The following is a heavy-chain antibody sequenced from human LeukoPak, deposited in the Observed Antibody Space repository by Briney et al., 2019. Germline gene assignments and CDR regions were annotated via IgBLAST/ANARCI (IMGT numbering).Heavy chain of an antibody. J-gene: IGHJ4*02. V-gene: IGHV4-59*10. Sequence: SETLSLTCAVYGGSFSTYYWSWIRRPAGKGLEWIGRIYTSGSTTYNPSLESRVTMSVDTSKNQFSLKLSSVTAADTAMYYCARTNYFDNWGQGTLVTVSS. CDR2: IYTSGST. CDR3: ARTNYFDN. CDR1: GGSFSTYY.